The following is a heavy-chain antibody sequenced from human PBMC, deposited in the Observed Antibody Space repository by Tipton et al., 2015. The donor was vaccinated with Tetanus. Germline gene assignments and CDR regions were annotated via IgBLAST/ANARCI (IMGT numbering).Heavy chain of an antibody. CDR1: GGSFSNYF. V-gene: IGHV4-34*01. Sequence: TLSLTCAVYGGSFSNYFWRWIRQPPGKGLEWIGEINHSGSTNHNPSLKSRVTLSVDTSKNQFSLKLNSVTAADTAMYYCVTVNFPNHYHYRMDVWGQGTTVSVSS. CDR2: INHSGST. D-gene: IGHD1-1*01. J-gene: IGHJ6*02. CDR3: VTVNFPNHYHYRMDV.